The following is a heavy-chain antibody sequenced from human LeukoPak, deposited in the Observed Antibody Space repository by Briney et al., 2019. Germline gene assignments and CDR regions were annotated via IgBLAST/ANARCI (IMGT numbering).Heavy chain of an antibody. Sequence: SETLSLTCTVSGGSISSSSYYWGWIRQPPGKGLEWIGRIYTSGSTNYNPSLKSRVTMSVDTSKNQFSLKLSSATAAGTAVYYCARDHYYGSGSYYNWGQGTLVTVSS. V-gene: IGHV4-39*07. CDR1: GGSISSSSYY. CDR2: IYTSGST. J-gene: IGHJ4*02. CDR3: ARDHYYGSGSYYN. D-gene: IGHD3-10*01.